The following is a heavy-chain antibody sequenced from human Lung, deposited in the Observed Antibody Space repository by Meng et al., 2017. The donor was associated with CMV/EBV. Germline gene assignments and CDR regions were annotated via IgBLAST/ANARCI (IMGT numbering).Heavy chain of an antibody. CDR2: IYSGGLT. CDR1: GFPITSDY. D-gene: IGHD1-26*01. Sequence: ESXKISCEGSGFPITSDYMTWVRQAPGKGLEWVSGIYSGGLTYYADSVKGRFTMSRDNSKNTLYLQMNSLRAEDTAMYYCARGYSGTPSWGQGNLVTGAS. J-gene: IGHJ4*02. V-gene: IGHV3-53*01. CDR3: ARGYSGTPS.